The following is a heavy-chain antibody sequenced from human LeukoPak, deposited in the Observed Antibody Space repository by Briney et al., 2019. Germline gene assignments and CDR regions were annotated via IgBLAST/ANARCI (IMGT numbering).Heavy chain of an antibody. CDR1: GFTFSNAW. CDR2: IKSKTDGGIT. V-gene: IGHV3-15*01. J-gene: IGHJ4*02. Sequence: GGSLSLSCAASGFTFSNAWMSWVRQAAGKWLEWVGRIKSKTDGGITDYAAPVKGRFTISRDDSKNTLYLQMNSLKTEDTAVYYCTTADYCGGDCYSFDYWGQGTLVTVSS. CDR3: TTADYCGGDCYSFDY. D-gene: IGHD2-21*02.